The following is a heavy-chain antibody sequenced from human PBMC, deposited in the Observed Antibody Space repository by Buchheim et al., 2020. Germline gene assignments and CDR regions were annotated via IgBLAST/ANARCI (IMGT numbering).Heavy chain of an antibody. CDR3: ARARRDSSGQNPLPNWFDP. CDR1: GFTFSSYS. V-gene: IGHV3-21*01. J-gene: IGHJ5*02. D-gene: IGHD6-19*01. Sequence: EVQLVESGGGLVKPGGSLRLSCAASGFTFSSYSMNWVRQAPGKGLEWVSSISSSSSYIYYADSVKGRFTISRDNAKTSLYLQMNSLRAEDTAVYYCARARRDSSGQNPLPNWFDPWGQGTL. CDR2: ISSSSSYI.